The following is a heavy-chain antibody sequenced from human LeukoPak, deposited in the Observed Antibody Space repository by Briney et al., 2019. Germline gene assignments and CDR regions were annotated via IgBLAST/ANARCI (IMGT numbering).Heavy chain of an antibody. CDR2: IYYSGST. J-gene: IGHJ6*02. D-gene: IGHD3-10*01. CDR3: ARSSRGSVALLTIYGMDV. CDR1: GGSISSSSYY. Sequence: PSETLSLTCTVSGGSISSSSYYWSWIRQPPGKGVEWIGYIYYSGSTNYNPSLKSRVTISVDTSKYQFSLKLSSVTAADTAVYYCARSSRGSVALLTIYGMDVWGQGTTITVSS. V-gene: IGHV4-61*01.